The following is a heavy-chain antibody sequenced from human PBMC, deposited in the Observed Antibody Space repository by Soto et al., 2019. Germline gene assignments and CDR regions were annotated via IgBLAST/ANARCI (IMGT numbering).Heavy chain of an antibody. CDR1: GFTFSAYG. D-gene: IGHD6-19*01. Sequence: GGSLRLSCEASGFTFSAYGMHWVRQAPGKGLEWVAAISNNGNDRYYADSVKGRFTISRDNSKNTLYLQMNSLRSEDTAIYYCPKGTAVAYQWFESWGQGTLVTVSS. CDR3: PKGTAVAYQWFES. V-gene: IGHV3-30*18. J-gene: IGHJ5*01. CDR2: ISNNGNDR.